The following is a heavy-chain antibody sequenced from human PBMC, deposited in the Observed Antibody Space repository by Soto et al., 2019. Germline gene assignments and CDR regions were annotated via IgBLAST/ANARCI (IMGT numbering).Heavy chain of an antibody. CDR3: ARNGAEMVYARGYYGMDV. Sequence: SVKVSCKASGGTFSSYSISWVRQAPGQGLEWMGGIIPIFGTANYAQKFQGRVTITADESTSTAYMELSSLRSEDTAVYYCARNGAEMVYARGYYGMDVWGQGTTVNVSS. V-gene: IGHV1-69*13. CDR1: GGTFSSYS. D-gene: IGHD2-8*01. CDR2: IIPIFGTA. J-gene: IGHJ6*02.